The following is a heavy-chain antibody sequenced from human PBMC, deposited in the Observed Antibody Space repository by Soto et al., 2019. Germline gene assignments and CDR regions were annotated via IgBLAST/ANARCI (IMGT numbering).Heavy chain of an antibody. CDR3: ARVPRPYYYDSSGYYPEYYFDY. D-gene: IGHD3-22*01. CDR2: INSDGSST. CDR1: VLPLSSYW. J-gene: IGHJ4*02. Sequence: GGSTRLSCAACVLPLSSYWMHWVRQAPGKGLVWVSRINSDGSSTSYADSVKGRFTISRDNAKNTLYLQMNSLRAEDTAVYYCARVPRPYYYDSSGYYPEYYFDYWGQGTLVTVSS. V-gene: IGHV3-74*01.